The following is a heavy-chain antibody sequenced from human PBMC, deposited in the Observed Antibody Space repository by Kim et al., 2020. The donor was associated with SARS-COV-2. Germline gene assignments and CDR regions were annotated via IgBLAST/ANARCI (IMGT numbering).Heavy chain of an antibody. CDR1: GGSVSSGSYY. V-gene: IGHV4-61*01. D-gene: IGHD6-19*01. Sequence: SETLSLTCTVSGGSVSSGSYYWSWIRQPPGKGLEWIGYIYYSGSTNYNPSLKSRVTISVDTSKNQFSPKLSSVTAADTAVYYCASSQAVAGHYYYYYGLDVWGQGTTVTVSS. CDR3: ASSQAVAGHYYYYYGLDV. J-gene: IGHJ6*02. CDR2: IYYSGST.